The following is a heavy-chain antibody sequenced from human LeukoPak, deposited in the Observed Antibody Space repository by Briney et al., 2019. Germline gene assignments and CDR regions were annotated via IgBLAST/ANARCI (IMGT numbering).Heavy chain of an antibody. CDR3: ARGHGSGSYYNVGFDY. CDR1: GGSFSGYY. D-gene: IGHD3-10*01. V-gene: IGHV4-34*01. Sequence: SETLSLTCAVYGGSFSGYYWSWIRHPPRKGLEWIGEINHSGSTNYNPSLKSRVTISVDTSKNQFSLKLSSVTAEDTAVYYCARGHGSGSYYNVGFDYWGQGTLVTVSS. J-gene: IGHJ4*02. CDR2: INHSGST.